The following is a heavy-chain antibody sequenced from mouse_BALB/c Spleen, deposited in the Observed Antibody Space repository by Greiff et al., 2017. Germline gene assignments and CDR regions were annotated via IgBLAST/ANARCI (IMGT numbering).Heavy chain of an antibody. J-gene: IGHJ4*01. CDR2: IWAGGST. D-gene: IGHD2-4*01. V-gene: IGHV2-9*02. CDR3: ARDRGITTGYAMDY. Sequence: VQLQESGPGLVAPSQSLSITCTVSGFSLTSYGVHWVRQPPGKGLEWLGVIWAGGSTNYNSALMSRLSISKDNSKSQVFLKMNSLQTDDTAMYYCARDRGITTGYAMDYWGQGTSVTVSS. CDR1: GFSLTSYG.